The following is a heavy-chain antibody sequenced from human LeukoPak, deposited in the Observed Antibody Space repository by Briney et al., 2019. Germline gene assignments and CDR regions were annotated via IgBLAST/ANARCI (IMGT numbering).Heavy chain of an antibody. V-gene: IGHV3-23*01. J-gene: IGHJ4*02. CDR2: ISGSGGST. CDR1: GFTFSSYA. Sequence: GGSLRLSCAASGFTFSSYAMSWVRQAPGKGLEWVSAISGSGGSTYYADSVKGRFTISRDNSRNTLYLQMNSLRAEDTAVYYCAKPQIIHPDSSGYYAYWGQGTLVTVSS. CDR3: AKPQIIHPDSSGYYAY. D-gene: IGHD3-22*01.